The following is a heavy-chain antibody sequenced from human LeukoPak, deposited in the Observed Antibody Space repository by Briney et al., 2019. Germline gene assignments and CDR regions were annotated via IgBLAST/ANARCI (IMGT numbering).Heavy chain of an antibody. J-gene: IGHJ4*02. V-gene: IGHV4-39*01. D-gene: IGHD2-2*01. CDR2: IYYSGST. CDR3: ARRRNVPAATFDY. CDR1: GGSISSSSYY. Sequence: SETLSLTCTVSGGSISSSSYYWGWIRQPPGKGLEWIGGIYYSGSTYYNPSLKSRVTISVDTSKNQFSLKLSSVTAADTAVYYCARRRNVPAATFDYWGQGTLVTVSS.